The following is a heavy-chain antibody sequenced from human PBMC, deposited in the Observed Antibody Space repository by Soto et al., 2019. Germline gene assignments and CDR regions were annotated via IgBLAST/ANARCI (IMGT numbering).Heavy chain of an antibody. D-gene: IGHD5-12*01. Sequence: QVQLQQWGAVLLKPSETLSLTCAVYGGSFSGYYWSWIRQPRGKGLEWIGEINHSGSTNYNPSLKSRVTLSVDTSKNQFSLKLSSVTAADTAVYYCARAFRGGYGNWFDPWGQGTLVTVSS. CDR1: GGSFSGYY. CDR3: ARAFRGGYGNWFDP. J-gene: IGHJ5*02. CDR2: INHSGST. V-gene: IGHV4-34*01.